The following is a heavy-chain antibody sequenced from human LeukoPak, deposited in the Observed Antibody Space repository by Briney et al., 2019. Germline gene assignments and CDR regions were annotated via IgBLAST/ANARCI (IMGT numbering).Heavy chain of an antibody. V-gene: IGHV4-34*01. J-gene: IGHJ6*03. CDR2: INHSGST. CDR3: ARHGGGAASSYYYYYMDV. D-gene: IGHD2-15*01. CDR1: GGSFSGYY. Sequence: PSETLSLTCAVYGGSFSGYYWSWIRQPPGKGLEWIGEINHSGSTNYNPSLKSRVTISVDTSKNQFSLKLSSVTAADTAVYYCARHGGGAASSYYYYYMDVWGKGTTVTVSS.